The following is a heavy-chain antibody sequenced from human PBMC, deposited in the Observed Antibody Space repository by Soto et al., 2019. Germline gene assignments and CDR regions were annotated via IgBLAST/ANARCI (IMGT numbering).Heavy chain of an antibody. Sequence: SETLSLTCTVSGGSISSYYWSWIRQLPGKGLEWIGYIYHSGSTNYNPSLKSRVTISVDTSKNQFSLKLSSVTAADTAVYYCARGGYYDSSGYLDYWGQGTLVTVS. CDR3: ARGGYYDSSGYLDY. D-gene: IGHD3-22*01. CDR2: IYHSGST. V-gene: IGHV4-59*01. J-gene: IGHJ4*02. CDR1: GGSISSYY.